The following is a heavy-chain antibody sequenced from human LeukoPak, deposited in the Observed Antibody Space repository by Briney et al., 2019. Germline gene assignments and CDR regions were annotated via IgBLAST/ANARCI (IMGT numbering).Heavy chain of an antibody. J-gene: IGHJ4*02. CDR2: INHSGST. D-gene: IGHD2-2*01. CDR3: ASSSPIDY. V-gene: IGHV4-34*01. Sequence: PSETLSLTCAVYGGSFSGYYWSLIHQPPGKGLEWIGEINHSGSTNYNPSLKSRVTISVDTSKNQFSLKLSSVTAADTAVYYCASSSPIDYWGQGTLVNASS. CDR1: GGSFSGYY.